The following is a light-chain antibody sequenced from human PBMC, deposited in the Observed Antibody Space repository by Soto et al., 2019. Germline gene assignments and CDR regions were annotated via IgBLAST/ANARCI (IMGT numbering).Light chain of an antibody. CDR1: NFNIGSHT. CDR2: NNN. J-gene: IGLJ3*02. CDR3: SVWDDSLKGWV. V-gene: IGLV1-44*01. Sequence: QSVLTQPPSASGTPGQRVTISCSGSNFNIGSHTVNWYQQLPGTAPRLLMHNNNQRPSGVPDRFSGSKSGTSASLAISGLQSEDEADYSCSVWDDSLKGWVFGGGTKVTVL.